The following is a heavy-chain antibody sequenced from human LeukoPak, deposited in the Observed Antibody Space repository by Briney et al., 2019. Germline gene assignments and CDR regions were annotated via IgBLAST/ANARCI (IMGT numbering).Heavy chain of an antibody. J-gene: IGHJ4*02. V-gene: IGHV1-18*04. CDR1: GYTFTGYY. CDR2: ISAYNGST. Sequence: ASVKVSCKASGYTFTGYYMHWVRQAPGQGLEWMGWISAYNGSTNYAQKLQGRVTMTTDTSTSTAYMELRSLRSDDTAVYYCARAWDSSSSGFDYWGQGTLVTVSS. D-gene: IGHD6-6*01. CDR3: ARAWDSSSSGFDY.